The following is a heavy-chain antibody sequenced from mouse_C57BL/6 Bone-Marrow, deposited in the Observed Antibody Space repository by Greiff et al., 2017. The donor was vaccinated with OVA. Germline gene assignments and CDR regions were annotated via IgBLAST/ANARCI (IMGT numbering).Heavy chain of an antibody. J-gene: IGHJ2*01. Sequence: VQLQQPGAELVKPGASVKLSCKASGYTFTSYWMQWVKQRPGQGLEWIGEIDPSDSYTNYNQKFKGKATLTVDTSSSTAYMQLSSLTSEDSAVYYCARYLGRGFDYWGQGTTLTVSS. CDR1: GYTFTSYW. CDR3: ARYLGRGFDY. CDR2: IDPSDSYT. V-gene: IGHV1-50*01. D-gene: IGHD4-1*01.